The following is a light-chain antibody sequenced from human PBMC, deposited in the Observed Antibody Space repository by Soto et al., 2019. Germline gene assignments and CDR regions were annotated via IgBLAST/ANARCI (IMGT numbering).Light chain of an antibody. V-gene: IGKV3-20*01. CDR2: GAS. Sequence: EVVLTQSPGTLSLSPGERATLSCRASQSVRSSYLAWYQQKPGQAPRLLIYGASSRATGIPDRFSGSGSGTDFTLTISRLEPEDFAVYYCQQYGSSPQRTFGQGTKLEIK. J-gene: IGKJ2*02. CDR3: QQYGSSPQRT. CDR1: QSVRSSY.